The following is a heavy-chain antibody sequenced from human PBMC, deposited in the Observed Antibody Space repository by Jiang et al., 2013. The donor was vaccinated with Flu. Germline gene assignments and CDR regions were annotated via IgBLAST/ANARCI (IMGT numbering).Heavy chain of an antibody. CDR3: ARQNHDSSGFDY. J-gene: IGHJ4*02. CDR2: IYPGDSDT. V-gene: IGHV5-51*01. Sequence: MGIIYPGDSDTRYSPSFQGQVTISADKSISTAYLQWSSLKASDTAMYYCARQNHDSSGFDYWGQGTPGHRLL. D-gene: IGHD3-22*01.